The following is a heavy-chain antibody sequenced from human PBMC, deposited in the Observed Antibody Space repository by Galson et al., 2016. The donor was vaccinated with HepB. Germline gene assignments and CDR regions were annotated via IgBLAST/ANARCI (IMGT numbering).Heavy chain of an antibody. CDR1: GFTFRNYG. CDR2: ISYDGTNK. D-gene: IGHD1-14*01. CDR3: AKDQAGRIGYGMDV. J-gene: IGHJ6*02. Sequence: SLRLSCAASGFTFRNYGMHWVRQALGKGLEWVAIISYDGTNKHYADSVKGRFTISRDNSKNTLYLQMNSLRTEDTAVYYCAKDQAGRIGYGMDVWGQGTTVSVS. V-gene: IGHV3-30*18.